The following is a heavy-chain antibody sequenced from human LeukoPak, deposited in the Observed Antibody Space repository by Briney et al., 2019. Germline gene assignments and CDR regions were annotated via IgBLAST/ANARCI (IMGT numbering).Heavy chain of an antibody. Sequence: GGSLTLSCTASGFTFGSVAMHWVRQAPGKGLEWVAFIWYDGSNDHYADSVKGRFTISRDNAKNSLYLQMNSLRVEDTAFYYCAKDNRRHYTSGPNPDSLHWGQGALVTVSS. CDR1: GFTFGSVA. J-gene: IGHJ4*02. CDR2: IWYDGSND. D-gene: IGHD6-19*01. CDR3: AKDNRRHYTSGPNPDSLH. V-gene: IGHV3-33*03.